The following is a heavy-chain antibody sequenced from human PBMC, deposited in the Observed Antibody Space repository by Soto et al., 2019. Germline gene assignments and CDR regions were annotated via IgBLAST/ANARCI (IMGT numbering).Heavy chain of an antibody. D-gene: IGHD3-9*01. CDR3: ARGGSNDWQVAFDI. CDR1: GGSFSTYY. J-gene: IGHJ3*02. CDR2: INHSGSN. V-gene: IGHV4-34*01. Sequence: QLQQWGAGLLKPSETLSLTCVVSGGSFSTYYYNWIRQSPGKALEWIGEINHSGSNNYSPSLKSRVTMSLDTSKNQFSLKLTSVTAADTAVYYCARGGSNDWQVAFDIWGQGTMVTVSS.